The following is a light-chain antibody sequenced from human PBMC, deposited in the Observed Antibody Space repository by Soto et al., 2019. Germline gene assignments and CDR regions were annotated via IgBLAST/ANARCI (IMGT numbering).Light chain of an antibody. Sequence: EIVLTQSPGTLSLSPGERATLSCRASQSVSSSYLAWYQQKPGQAPRLLIYGASSRATGIPDRFSGSGSGTDVTLTISRLEPEEFAVYYCQQYGSSPLTFGQGTKLEIK. CDR1: QSVSSSY. CDR2: GAS. V-gene: IGKV3-20*01. CDR3: QQYGSSPLT. J-gene: IGKJ2*01.